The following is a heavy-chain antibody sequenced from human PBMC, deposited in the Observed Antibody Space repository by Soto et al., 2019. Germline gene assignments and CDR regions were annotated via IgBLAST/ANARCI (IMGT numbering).Heavy chain of an antibody. Sequence: GESLKISCKGSGYSFTSYWISWVRQMPGKGLEWMGRIDPSDSYTNYSPSFQGHVTISADKSISTAYLQWSSLKASDTAMYYCARPGPIAAAGSRYYYYGMDVWGQGTTVTVYS. V-gene: IGHV5-10-1*01. CDR2: IDPSDSYT. J-gene: IGHJ6*02. CDR1: GYSFTSYW. CDR3: ARPGPIAAAGSRYYYYGMDV. D-gene: IGHD6-13*01.